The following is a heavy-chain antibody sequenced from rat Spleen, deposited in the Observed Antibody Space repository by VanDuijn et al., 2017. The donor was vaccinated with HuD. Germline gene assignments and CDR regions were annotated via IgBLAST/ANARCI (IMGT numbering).Heavy chain of an antibody. V-gene: IGHV5-7*01. CDR3: ARTGSYYVMDA. Sequence: EVQLVESGGGLVQPGRSMKLSCAASGFSLSTYYMAWVRQVSTRGLEWVATIIYDGSSTYYRDSVKGRFTISRDNAKSTLYLQMDSLRSEDTATYYCARTGSYYVMDAWGQGASVTVSS. D-gene: IGHD5-1*01. CDR1: GFSLSTYY. J-gene: IGHJ4*01. CDR2: IIYDGSST.